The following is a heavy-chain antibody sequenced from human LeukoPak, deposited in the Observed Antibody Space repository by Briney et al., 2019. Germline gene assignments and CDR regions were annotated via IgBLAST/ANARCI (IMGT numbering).Heavy chain of an antibody. V-gene: IGHV3-30*18. D-gene: IGHD1-26*01. J-gene: IGHJ4*02. CDR3: AKERGSGSYRYYFGY. CDR1: GFTFSIYC. CDR2: ISYDGSNK. Sequence: GRSLRLSCAASGFTFSIYCMHCVRQAPGKGLEWVAVISYDGSNKYYADSVKGRFTISRDNSKNTLYLQMNSLRAEDTAVYYCAKERGSGSYRYYFGYWGQGTLVTVSS.